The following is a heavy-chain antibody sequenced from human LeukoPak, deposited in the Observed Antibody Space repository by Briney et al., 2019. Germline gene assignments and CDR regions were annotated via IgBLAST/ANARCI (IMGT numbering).Heavy chain of an antibody. Sequence: PGGSLRLSGAASGFTFISYSMNWIRQAPGKGLEWVSSISSSSSYIYYADSVKGRFTISRDNAKNSLYLQMNSLRAEDTAVYYCARVVAVAGKEGDYWGQGTLVTVSS. J-gene: IGHJ4*02. D-gene: IGHD6-19*01. V-gene: IGHV3-21*01. CDR3: ARVVAVAGKEGDY. CDR2: ISSSSSYI. CDR1: GFTFISYS.